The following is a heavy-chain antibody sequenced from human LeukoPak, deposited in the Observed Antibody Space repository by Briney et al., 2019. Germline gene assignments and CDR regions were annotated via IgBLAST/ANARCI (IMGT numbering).Heavy chain of an antibody. CDR3: ARVGGSSSWETRYYYMDV. CDR1: GYTLTELS. V-gene: IGHV1-24*01. J-gene: IGHJ6*03. D-gene: IGHD6-6*01. CDR2: FDPEYGET. Sequence: ASVKVSCKVSGYTLTELSMHWVRQAPGKGLEWMGGFDPEYGETIYAQKFQGRVTMTEDTSTDTSYMELSSPRSEDTAVYYCARVGGSSSWETRYYYMDVWGKGTTVTVSS.